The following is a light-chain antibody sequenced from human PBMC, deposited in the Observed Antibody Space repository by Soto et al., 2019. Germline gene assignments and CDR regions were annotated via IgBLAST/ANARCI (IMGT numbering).Light chain of an antibody. V-gene: IGKV1-9*01. Sequence: DIQMTQAPSSLSASVGDRVTITWRASQCISSYLAWYQQKPGKAPKLLIYAASTLQSGVPSRFSGSGSGTDFTLTISSLQPEDFATYYCQQLNSYPITLGQGTRLEIK. CDR1: QCISSY. CDR3: QQLNSYPIT. J-gene: IGKJ5*01. CDR2: AAS.